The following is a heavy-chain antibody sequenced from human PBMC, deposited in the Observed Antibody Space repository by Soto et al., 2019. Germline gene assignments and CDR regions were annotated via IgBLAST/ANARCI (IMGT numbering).Heavy chain of an antibody. V-gene: IGHV4-34*01. J-gene: IGHJ4*02. Sequence: QVQLQQWGAGLLKPSETLSLTCAVYGGSFSGYYWSWIRQPPGKGLECIGEINHSGSTNYNPSLKSRVTISVDTSKNQFSLKLSSVTAADTAVYYCARRPGGNSAIDYWGQGTLVTVSS. CDR1: GGSFSGYY. CDR2: INHSGST. CDR3: ARRPGGNSAIDY. D-gene: IGHD2-21*02.